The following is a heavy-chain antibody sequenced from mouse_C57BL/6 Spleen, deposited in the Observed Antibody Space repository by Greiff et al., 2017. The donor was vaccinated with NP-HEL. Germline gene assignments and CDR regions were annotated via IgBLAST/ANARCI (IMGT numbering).Heavy chain of an antibody. CDR2: IWRGGST. D-gene: IGHD2-3*01. V-gene: IGHV2-5*01. Sequence: QVHVKQSGPGLVQPSQSLSITCTVSGFSLTSYGVHWVRQSPGKGLEWLGVIWRGGSTDYNVAFMSRLSITKDNSKSQVFFKMNSLQADDTAIYYCAKNFDGYYTWYFDVWGTGTTVTVSS. CDR3: AKNFDGYYTWYFDV. J-gene: IGHJ1*03. CDR1: GFSLTSYG.